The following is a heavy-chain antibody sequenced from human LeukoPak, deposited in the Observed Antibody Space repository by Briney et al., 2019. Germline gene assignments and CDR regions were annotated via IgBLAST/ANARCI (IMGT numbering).Heavy chain of an antibody. J-gene: IGHJ5*02. Sequence: ASVKVSCKASGYTFINYDINWVRQAPGQGLEWMGWISANNGNTNYALSLKGRVTMTTDTSTSTAYMEVRSLRSDDTAVYYCAKRATAGGYSSGWYIGSWGPGTLVTVSS. CDR2: ISANNGNT. D-gene: IGHD6-19*01. CDR1: GYTFINYD. CDR3: AKRATAGGYSSGWYIGS. V-gene: IGHV1-18*01.